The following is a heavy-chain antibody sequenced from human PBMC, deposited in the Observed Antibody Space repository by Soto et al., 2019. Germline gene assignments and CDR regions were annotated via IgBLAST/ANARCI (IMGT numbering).Heavy chain of an antibody. CDR1: GGTFSSYA. Sequence: QVQLVQSGAEVKKPGSSVKVSCKASGGTFSSYAISWVRQAPGQGLEWMGGIIPIFGTANDAQKFQGRVTITADESTSTAYMELSSLRSEDTGVYYCARDRLEYDFWSGYNDYWGQGTLVTVSS. CDR3: ARDRLEYDFWSGYNDY. V-gene: IGHV1-69*01. J-gene: IGHJ4*02. CDR2: IIPIFGTA. D-gene: IGHD3-3*01.